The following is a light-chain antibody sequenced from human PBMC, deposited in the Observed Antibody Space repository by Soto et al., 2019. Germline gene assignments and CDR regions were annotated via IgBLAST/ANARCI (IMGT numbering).Light chain of an antibody. CDR3: QQYDYMPYT. Sequence: DIQMTQSPSSLSASVGDRITITCQASEDITNYLHWYQQKPGKAPKLLIYDASNLETGVPSRSSGSGSGTDFSFTISSLQAEDIATYYCQQYDYMPYTFGQGTKLEMK. CDR2: DAS. CDR1: EDITNY. J-gene: IGKJ2*01. V-gene: IGKV1-33*01.